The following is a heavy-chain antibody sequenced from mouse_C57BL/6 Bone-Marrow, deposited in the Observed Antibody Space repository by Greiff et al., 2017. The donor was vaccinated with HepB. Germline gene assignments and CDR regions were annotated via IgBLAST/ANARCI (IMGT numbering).Heavy chain of an antibody. CDR3: AGMVTTFDY. V-gene: IGHV1-61*01. CDR1: GYTFTSYW. CDR2: IYPSDSET. D-gene: IGHD2-2*01. Sequence: QVQLQQPGAELVRPGSSVKLSCKASGYTFTSYWMDWVTQRPGQGLEWIGNIYPSDSETHYNQKFKDKATLTVDKSSSTAYMQLSSLTSEDSAVYYCAGMVTTFDYWGQGTTLTVSS. J-gene: IGHJ2*01.